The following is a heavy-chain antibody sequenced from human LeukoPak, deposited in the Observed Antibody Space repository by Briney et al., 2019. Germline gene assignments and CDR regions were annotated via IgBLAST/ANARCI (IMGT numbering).Heavy chain of an antibody. Sequence: PGGSLRLSCAASGFTFSSYWMSWVRQAPGKGLEWISYISSGVTTEYYADSVKGRFTISRDDAKNSLYLQMDSLRAEDTAVYYCARFNLGWLDPWGQGALVTVSS. J-gene: IGHJ5*02. CDR2: ISSGVTTE. CDR3: ARFNLGWLDP. V-gene: IGHV3-48*01. CDR1: GFTFSSYW. D-gene: IGHD1-20*01.